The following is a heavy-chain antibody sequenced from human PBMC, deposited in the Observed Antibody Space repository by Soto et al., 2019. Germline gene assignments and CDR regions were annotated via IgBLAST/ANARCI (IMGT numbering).Heavy chain of an antibody. CDR1: GLTFSSYE. V-gene: IGHV3-48*03. J-gene: IGHJ6*02. D-gene: IGHD1-26*01. CDR3: ARESGPGGGSYSYYYYGMDV. CDR2: ISSSGSTI. Sequence: GGSLRLSCAASGLTFSSYEMNWVRQAPGKGLEWVSYISSSGSTIYYADSVKGRFTISRDNAKNSLYLQMNSLRAEDTAVYYCARESGPGGGSYSYYYYGMDVWGQGTTVTVSS.